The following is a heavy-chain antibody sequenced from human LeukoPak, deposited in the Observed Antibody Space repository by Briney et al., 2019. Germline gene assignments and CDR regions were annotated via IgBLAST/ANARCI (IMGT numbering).Heavy chain of an antibody. CDR3: ARQNDVRLDY. D-gene: IGHD1-1*01. V-gene: IGHV5-51*01. CDR2: IYPGDSDT. J-gene: IGHJ4*02. Sequence: GESLKISCKGPGYTFSSYWIGWVRQMPGKGLEWMGIIYPGDSDTRYSPSLQGQVTISVDTSIGTAYLQWSSLKASDTAIYYCARQNDVRLDYWGQGTLVTVSS. CDR1: GYTFSSYW.